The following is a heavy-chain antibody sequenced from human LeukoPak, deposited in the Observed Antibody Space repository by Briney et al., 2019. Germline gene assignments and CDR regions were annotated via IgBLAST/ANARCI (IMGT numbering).Heavy chain of an antibody. CDR1: RFTFSNFW. Sequence: GGSLRLSCAASRFTFSNFWMHWVRHAPGKGLVWVALIYGDGSFTRYADSVKGRFSLSRDNSMNTLYLQLNSLRTEDTAMYYCARDLSGHWTYDYWGQGTLVTVSS. D-gene: IGHD1-1*01. CDR3: ARDLSGHWTYDY. J-gene: IGHJ4*01. CDR2: IYGDGSFT. V-gene: IGHV3-74*01.